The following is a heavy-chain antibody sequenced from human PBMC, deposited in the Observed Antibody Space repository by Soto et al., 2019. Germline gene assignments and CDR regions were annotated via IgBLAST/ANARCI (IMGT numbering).Heavy chain of an antibody. Sequence: LSLTCAVSGGSISSGDYSWSWIRQPPGKGLEWIGYIYHSGSTYYNPSLKSRVTISVDRSKNQFSLKLSSVTAADTAVYYCGRQPGHCGSTTCFGYYSVDVWGQGTTVTVSS. D-gene: IGHD2-2*01. CDR1: GGSISSGDYS. V-gene: IGHV4-30-2*01. CDR3: GRQPGHCGSTTCFGYYSVDV. J-gene: IGHJ6*02. CDR2: IYHSGST.